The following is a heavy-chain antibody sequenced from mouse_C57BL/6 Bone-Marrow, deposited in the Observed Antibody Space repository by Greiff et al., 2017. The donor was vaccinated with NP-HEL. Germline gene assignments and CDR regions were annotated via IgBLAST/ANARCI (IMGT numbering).Heavy chain of an antibody. D-gene: IGHD1-1*01. J-gene: IGHJ3*01. Sequence: QVHVKQSGTELVKPGASVKLSCKASGYTFTSYWMHWVKQRPGQGLEWIGNINPSNGGTNYNEKFKSKATLTVDKSSSTAYMQLSSLTSEDSAVYYCASNYGSRKGIAYWGQGTLVTVSA. CDR3: ASNYGSRKGIAY. V-gene: IGHV1-53*01. CDR2: INPSNGGT. CDR1: GYTFTSYW.